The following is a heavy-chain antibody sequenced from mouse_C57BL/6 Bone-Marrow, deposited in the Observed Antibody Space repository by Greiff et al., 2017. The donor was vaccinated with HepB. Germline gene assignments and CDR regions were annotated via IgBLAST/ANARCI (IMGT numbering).Heavy chain of an antibody. Sequence: EVKVVESGGGLVQPKGSLKLSCAASGFSFNTYAMNWVRQAPGKGLEWVARIRSKSNNYATYYADSVKDRFTISRDDSESMLYLQMNNLKTEDTAMYYCVPPITTVVARAYWGQGTLVTVSA. CDR2: IRSKSNNYAT. J-gene: IGHJ3*01. CDR1: GFSFNTYA. V-gene: IGHV10-1*01. CDR3: VPPITTVVARAY. D-gene: IGHD1-1*01.